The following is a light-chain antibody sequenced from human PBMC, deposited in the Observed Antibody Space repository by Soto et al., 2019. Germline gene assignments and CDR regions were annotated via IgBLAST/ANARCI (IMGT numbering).Light chain of an antibody. Sequence: QSALTQPASVSGSPGQSLTISCTGTSSDVGGYDLISWYQQHPGKAPKLIIYDVSKRPSGLSTRLSGSKSGNTASLTISGLQAEDEAEYYCSSYAGSRSLIFGGGTQLTVL. CDR2: DVS. CDR1: SSDVGGYDL. J-gene: IGLJ2*01. CDR3: SSYAGSRSLI. V-gene: IGLV2-23*02.